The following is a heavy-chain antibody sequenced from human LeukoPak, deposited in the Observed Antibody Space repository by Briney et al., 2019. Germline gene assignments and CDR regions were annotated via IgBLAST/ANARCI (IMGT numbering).Heavy chain of an antibody. Sequence: ASVKVSCKASGGTFSSYAMHWVRQAPGQRLEWMGWINAGNGNTKYSQKFQGRVTITRDTSASTAYMELSSLRSEDTAVYYCARSDYSSTLTGGYYYYGMDVWGQGTTVTVSS. J-gene: IGHJ6*02. CDR3: ARSDYSSTLTGGYYYYGMDV. V-gene: IGHV1-3*01. CDR1: GGTFSSYA. D-gene: IGHD6-13*01. CDR2: INAGNGNT.